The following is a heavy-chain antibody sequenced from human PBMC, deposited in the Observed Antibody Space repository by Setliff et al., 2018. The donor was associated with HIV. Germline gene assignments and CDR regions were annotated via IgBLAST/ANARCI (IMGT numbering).Heavy chain of an antibody. CDR3: ARMRLDGGYSYDY. J-gene: IGHJ4*02. CDR2: IYSNGIT. D-gene: IGHD5-12*01. Sequence: SETLFLTCTVSGGSIGVDCWSWIRQPPGKGLEWIGYIYSNGITRYNPSLKSRVTISVDTSKNLFSLKLSSVTAADTGVYYCARMRLDGGYSYDYWGQGTLVTVSS. CDR1: GGSIGVDC. V-gene: IGHV4-4*09.